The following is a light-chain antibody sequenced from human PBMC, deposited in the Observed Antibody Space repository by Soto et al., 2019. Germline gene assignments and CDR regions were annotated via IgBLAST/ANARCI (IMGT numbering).Light chain of an antibody. Sequence: QSVLTQPPSVSGTPGQRVSISCSGSNSNIGSNVVAWYRHLPGTAPKCLIYLNDQRLSGVPDRISGSKSGTSASLAISGLQSEDEAEYYCVAWDDSLRGRVFGGGTKVTVL. J-gene: IGLJ3*02. V-gene: IGLV1-44*01. CDR1: NSNIGSNV. CDR2: LND. CDR3: VAWDDSLRGRV.